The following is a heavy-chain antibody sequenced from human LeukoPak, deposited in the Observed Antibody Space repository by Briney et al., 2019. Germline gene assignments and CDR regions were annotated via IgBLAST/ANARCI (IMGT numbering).Heavy chain of an antibody. D-gene: IGHD6-19*01. J-gene: IGHJ4*02. V-gene: IGHV3-9*01. CDR2: ISWNSGNI. CDR1: GFTFDDYA. Sequence: GRSLRLSCAASGFTFDDYAMHWVRQAPGKGLEWVPGISWNSGNIDYADPVKGRFTISRDNAKNSLYLQMNNLRVEDTATYYCARAIAVAGGEDSWGQGILVTVSS. CDR3: ARAIAVAGGEDS.